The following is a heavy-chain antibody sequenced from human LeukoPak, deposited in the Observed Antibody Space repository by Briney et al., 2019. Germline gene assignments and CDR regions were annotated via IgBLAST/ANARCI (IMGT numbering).Heavy chain of an antibody. V-gene: IGHV1-18*01. Sequence: ASVKVSCKASGYTFTSYGISWVRQAPGQGLEWMGWISAYNGNTNHAQKLQGRVTMTTDTSTSTAYMELRSLRSDDTAVYYCARDDPSNSGSIGGFDYWGQGTLVTVSS. CDR3: ARDDPSNSGSIGGFDY. D-gene: IGHD1-26*01. CDR2: ISAYNGNT. CDR1: GYTFTSYG. J-gene: IGHJ4*02.